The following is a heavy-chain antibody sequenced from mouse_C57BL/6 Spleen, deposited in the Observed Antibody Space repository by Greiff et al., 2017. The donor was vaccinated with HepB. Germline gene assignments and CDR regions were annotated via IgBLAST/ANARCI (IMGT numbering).Heavy chain of an antibody. CDR3: ASLGDYGAWFAY. CDR2: ISSGGSYT. CDR1: GFTFSSYG. Sequence: EVKLVESGGDLVKPGGSLKLSCAASGFTFSSYGMSWVRQTPDKRLEWVATISSGGSYTYYPDSVKGRFTISRDNAKNTLYLQMSSLKSEDTAMYYCASLGDYGAWFAYWGQGTLVTVSA. V-gene: IGHV5-6*01. J-gene: IGHJ3*01. D-gene: IGHD2-4*01.